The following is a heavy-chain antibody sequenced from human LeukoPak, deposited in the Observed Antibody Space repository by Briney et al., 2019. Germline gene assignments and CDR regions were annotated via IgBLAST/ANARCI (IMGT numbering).Heavy chain of an antibody. J-gene: IGHJ4*02. D-gene: IGHD6-19*01. CDR2: ITWDSGSL. V-gene: IGHV3-9*01. CDR3: AKARYNSGWYYFDY. Sequence: PSGGSLRLSCAASGLTFDDYAMHSVRQAPGKGLEWVSGITWDSGSLGQADSVKGRFTISRDNAKNSLYLQMNSLRAEDTALYFCAKARYNSGWYYFDYWGQGTLVTVSS. CDR1: GLTFDDYA.